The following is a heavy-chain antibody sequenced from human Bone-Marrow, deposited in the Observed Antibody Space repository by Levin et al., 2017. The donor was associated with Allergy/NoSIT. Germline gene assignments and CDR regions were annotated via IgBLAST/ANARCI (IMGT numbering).Heavy chain of an antibody. D-gene: IGHD7-27*01. CDR2: IKSKTDGGTT. J-gene: IGHJ4*02. CDR1: GFTFSKAW. Sequence: GESLKISCAASGFTFSKAWMSWVRQAPGKGLEWVGRIKSKTDGGTTDYATPVEGRFTISRDDSKNTVYLQINTLRTEDTSVYFCTKLGIADYFDYWGPGILVTVSS. CDR3: TKLGIADYFDY. V-gene: IGHV3-15*01.